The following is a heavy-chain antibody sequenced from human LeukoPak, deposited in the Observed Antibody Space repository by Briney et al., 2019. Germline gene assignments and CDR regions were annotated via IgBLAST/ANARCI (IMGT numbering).Heavy chain of an antibody. Sequence: GGSLRLSCAASGFTFDDYAMHWVRQAPGKGLEWVSGLSWNGATVGYADSVKGRFTISRDNTKNSLYLQMSSLKTEDTALYYCAKDIGTALRGATFENWGQGTLVTVSS. J-gene: IGHJ4*02. V-gene: IGHV3-9*01. D-gene: IGHD3-10*01. CDR1: GFTFDDYA. CDR2: LSWNGATV. CDR3: AKDIGTALRGATFEN.